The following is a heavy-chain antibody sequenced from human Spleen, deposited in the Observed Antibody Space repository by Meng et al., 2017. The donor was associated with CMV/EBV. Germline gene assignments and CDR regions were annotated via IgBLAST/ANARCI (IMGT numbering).Heavy chain of an antibody. CDR3: ARETVAYCGGDCLDAFDI. CDR1: GFTVSSNY. Sequence: GGFLRLSCTASGFTVSSNYMSWVRQAPGKGLEWVSVIYSGGSTYYADSVKGRFTISRDNSKNTLYLQMNSLRAEDTAVYYCARETVAYCGGDCLDAFDIWGQGTMVTVSS. D-gene: IGHD2-21*01. J-gene: IGHJ3*02. CDR2: IYSGGST. V-gene: IGHV3-66*02.